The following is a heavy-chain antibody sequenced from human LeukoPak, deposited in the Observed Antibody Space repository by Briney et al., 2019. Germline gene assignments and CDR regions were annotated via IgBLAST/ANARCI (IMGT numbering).Heavy chain of an antibody. J-gene: IGHJ3*02. D-gene: IGHD6-13*01. Sequence: GGSLRLSCAASGFTFSSYAMHWVRQAPGKGLEWVAVISYDGSNKYYADSVKGRFTISRDNSKNTLYLQMNSLRAEDTAVYYCARDQPSAAGISSDAFDIWGQGTMVTVSS. CDR3: ARDQPSAAGISSDAFDI. CDR1: GFTFSSYA. V-gene: IGHV3-30-3*01. CDR2: ISYDGSNK.